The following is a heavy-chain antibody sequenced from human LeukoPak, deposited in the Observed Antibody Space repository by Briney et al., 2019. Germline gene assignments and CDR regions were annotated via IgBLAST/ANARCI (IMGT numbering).Heavy chain of an antibody. J-gene: IGHJ3*02. V-gene: IGHV1-2*02. CDR2: INPNSGGT. D-gene: IGHD3-22*01. Sequence: GASVKVSCKASGYTFTNYAINWVRQAPGQGLEWMGWINPNSGGTNYAQKFQGRVTMTRDTSISTAYMELSRLRSDDTAVYYCAREHSSGYYFDAFDIWGQGTVVTVSS. CDR1: GYTFTNYA. CDR3: AREHSSGYYFDAFDI.